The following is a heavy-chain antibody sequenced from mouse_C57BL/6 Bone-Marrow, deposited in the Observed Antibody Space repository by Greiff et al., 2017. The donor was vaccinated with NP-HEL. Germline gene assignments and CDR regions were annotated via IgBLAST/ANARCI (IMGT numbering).Heavy chain of an antibody. CDR1: GYTFTDYY. D-gene: IGHD2-1*01. V-gene: IGHV1-75*01. Sequence: VQLVESGPELVKPGASVKISCKASGYTFTDYYINWVKQRPGQGLEWIGWIFPGSGSTYYNEKFKGKATLTVDKSSSTAYMLLSSLTSEDSAVYFCAREGGNYPYYYAMDYWGQGTSVTVSS. CDR3: AREGGNYPYYYAMDY. CDR2: IFPGSGST. J-gene: IGHJ4*01.